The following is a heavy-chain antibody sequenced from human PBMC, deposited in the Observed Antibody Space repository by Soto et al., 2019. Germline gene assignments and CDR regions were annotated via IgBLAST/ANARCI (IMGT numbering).Heavy chain of an antibody. CDR3: ARGLQTSYSSSDGLDY. J-gene: IGHJ4*02. V-gene: IGHV6-1*01. CDR1: GDSVSSNSAA. CDR2: TYYRSKWYN. D-gene: IGHD6-13*01. Sequence: SQTLSLTCAISGDSVSSNSAAWNWIRQSPSRGLEWLGRTYYRSKWYNDYAVSVKSRITINPDTSKNQFSLQLISVTPEDTAVYYCARGLQTSYSSSDGLDYWGQATLVTVS.